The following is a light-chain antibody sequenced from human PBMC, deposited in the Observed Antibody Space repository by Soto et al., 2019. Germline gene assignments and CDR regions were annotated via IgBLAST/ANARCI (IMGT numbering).Light chain of an antibody. V-gene: IGLV1-40*01. CDR3: QSNDRSLSGYV. Sequence: VRRQPTSLYGAPGERVTICCPGGTSNLGVGYDVQWYQQLPGTAPKLLIYANSTRPSAVPDRFSGSKSGTSAPLSITGLQAEDEGDYYCQSNDRSLSGYVFGTGTKGT. CDR2: ANS. CDR1: TSNLGVGYD. J-gene: IGLJ1*01.